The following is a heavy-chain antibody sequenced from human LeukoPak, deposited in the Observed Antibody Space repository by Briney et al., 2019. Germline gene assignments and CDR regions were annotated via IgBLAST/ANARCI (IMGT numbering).Heavy chain of an antibody. CDR1: GFTVSSNY. Sequence: GGSLGLSCAASGFTVSSNYMSWVRQAPGKGLEWVSVIYSGGSTYYADSVKGRFTISRDNSKNTLYLQMNSLRAEDTAVYYCARDRGEFSHFDYWGQGTLVTVSS. CDR3: ARDRGEFSHFDY. D-gene: IGHD3-16*01. J-gene: IGHJ4*02. V-gene: IGHV3-66*02. CDR2: IYSGGST.